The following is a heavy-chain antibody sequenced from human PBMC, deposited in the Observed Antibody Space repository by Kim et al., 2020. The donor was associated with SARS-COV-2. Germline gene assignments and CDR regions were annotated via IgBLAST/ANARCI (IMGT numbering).Heavy chain of an antibody. V-gene: IGHV1-69*06. J-gene: IGHJ6*02. CDR1: GGTFSSYA. Sequence: SVKVSCKASGGTFSSYAISWVRQAPGQGLEWMGGIIPIFGTANYAQKFQGRVTITADKSTSTAYMELSSLRSEDTAVYYCAVRNSSSWNYYYYYGMDVWGQGTTVTVSS. D-gene: IGHD6-13*01. CDR2: IIPIFGTA. CDR3: AVRNSSSWNYYYYYGMDV.